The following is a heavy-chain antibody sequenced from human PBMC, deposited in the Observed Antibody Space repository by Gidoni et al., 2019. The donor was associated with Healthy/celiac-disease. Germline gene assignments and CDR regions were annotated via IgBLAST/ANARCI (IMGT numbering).Heavy chain of an antibody. V-gene: IGHV3-11*01. Sequence: QVQLLVSGGGLVKPVGSLILSCAASGFTFSDYYMSWIRQAPGQGLEWVSYISSSGSTIYYADSVKGRFTIARDNAKNSLYLQMNSLRAEDTAVYYCARRGGSGWYDYWGQGTLVTVSS. CDR1: GFTFSDYY. CDR2: ISSSGSTI. J-gene: IGHJ4*02. D-gene: IGHD6-19*01. CDR3: ARRGGSGWYDY.